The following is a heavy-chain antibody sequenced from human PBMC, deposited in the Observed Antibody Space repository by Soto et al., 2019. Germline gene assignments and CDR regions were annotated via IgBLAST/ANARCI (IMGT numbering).Heavy chain of an antibody. CDR3: AKDMGFLLDRQQPDY. V-gene: IGHV3-9*01. D-gene: IGHD6-13*01. CDR1: GFTFDDYA. J-gene: IGHJ4*02. CDR2: ISWNSGSI. Sequence: GGSLRLSCAASGFTFDDYAMHWVRQAPGKGLEWVSGISWNSGSIGYVDSVKGRFTISRDNAKNSLYLQMNSLRAEDTALYYCAKDMGFLLDRQQPDYWGQGTLVTVSS.